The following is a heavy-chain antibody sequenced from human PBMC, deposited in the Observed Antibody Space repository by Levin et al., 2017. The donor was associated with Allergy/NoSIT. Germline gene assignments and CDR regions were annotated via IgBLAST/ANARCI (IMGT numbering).Heavy chain of an antibody. CDR1: GFILSSYA. CDR2: ISYNGRTI. V-gene: IGHV3-30-3*01. Sequence: GGSLRLSCAASGFILSSYAMHWVRQAPGKGLEWLAVISYNGRTIYYADSVKGRFTISRDNSKSTLYLQMDSLRPDDTGVYYCGRDPGYYWNYADYWGQGTLVTVSS. J-gene: IGHJ4*02. D-gene: IGHD1-7*01. CDR3: GRDPGYYWNYADY.